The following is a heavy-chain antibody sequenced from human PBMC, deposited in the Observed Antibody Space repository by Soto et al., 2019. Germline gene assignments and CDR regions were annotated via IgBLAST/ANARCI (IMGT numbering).Heavy chain of an antibody. CDR3: AGTPRGNHTSFDY. V-gene: IGHV3-66*01. J-gene: IGHJ4*02. CDR2: IYSGGST. D-gene: IGHD2-2*01. Sequence: EVQLVESGGGLVQPGGSLRLSCAASGFTVSSNYMSWVRQAPGKGLEWVSVIYSGGSTYYADSVKGRFTISRDNSKNTLYLQMNSLRDEDTAVYYCAGTPRGNHTSFDYWGQGTLVTVSS. CDR1: GFTVSSNY.